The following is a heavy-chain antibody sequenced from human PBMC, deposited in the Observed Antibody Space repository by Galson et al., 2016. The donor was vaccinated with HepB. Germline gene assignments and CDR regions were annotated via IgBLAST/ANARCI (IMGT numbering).Heavy chain of an antibody. Sequence: SVKVSCKASGFSFTNYAFHWVRQASGQGPQWLGWINARNGEAKYSQVFQDRVTISRDTSATTVYMEVTSLTSEDTAVYYCAREGPIIGTLNDWGQGTLVTVTS. CDR1: GFSFTNYA. V-gene: IGHV1-3*03. CDR2: INARNGEA. D-gene: IGHD1-7*01. CDR3: AREGPIIGTLND. J-gene: IGHJ1*01.